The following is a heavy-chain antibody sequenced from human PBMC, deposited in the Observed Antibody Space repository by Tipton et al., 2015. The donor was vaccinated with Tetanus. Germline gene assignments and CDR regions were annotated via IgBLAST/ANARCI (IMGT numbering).Heavy chain of an antibody. Sequence: GLVKPSETLSLTCTVSGGSISSYYWSWIRQSAAMGLEWIGRINTSGSSDYNPSLKSRVTIAVDTSQNVFSLRLTSVTAADTAVYYCARHLYGYWFDPWGQGTLVTVSS. V-gene: IGHV4-4*07. J-gene: IGHJ5*02. CDR2: INTSGSS. D-gene: IGHD3-10*01. CDR3: ARHLYGYWFDP. CDR1: GGSISSYY.